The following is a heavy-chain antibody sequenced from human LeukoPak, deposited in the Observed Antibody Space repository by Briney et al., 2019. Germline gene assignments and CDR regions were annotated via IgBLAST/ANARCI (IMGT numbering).Heavy chain of an antibody. D-gene: IGHD2-21*01. V-gene: IGHV3-30-3*01. Sequence: GSLSLSCAASGFTFSSYAMHWVRQAPGKGLEWVAVISYDGSNKYYADSVKGRFTISRDNSKNTLYLQMNSLRAEDTAVYYCASPVGISYWGQGTLVTVSS. CDR1: GFTFSSYA. J-gene: IGHJ4*02. CDR2: ISYDGSNK. CDR3: ASPVGISY.